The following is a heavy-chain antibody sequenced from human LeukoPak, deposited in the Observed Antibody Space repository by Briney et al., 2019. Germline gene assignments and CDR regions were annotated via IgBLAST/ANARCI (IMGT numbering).Heavy chain of an antibody. Sequence: GGSVRLSCAASGCMFDDYGMSWVRQAPGKGLEWVSGINWNGGRTGYADSVKGRFTISRDNAKNSLYLQMNRPRAEDTALYYCARDYDYGDYPGYWGQGTLVTVSS. CDR1: GCMFDDYG. CDR3: ARDYDYGDYPGY. J-gene: IGHJ4*02. CDR2: INWNGGRT. D-gene: IGHD4-17*01. V-gene: IGHV3-20*04.